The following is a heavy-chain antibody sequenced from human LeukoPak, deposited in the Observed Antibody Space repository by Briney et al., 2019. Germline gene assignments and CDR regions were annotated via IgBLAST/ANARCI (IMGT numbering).Heavy chain of an antibody. CDR1: GFTLDDSA. D-gene: IGHD2-2*01. J-gene: IGHJ6*02. Sequence: GRSLRLSCAASGFTLDDSAMHWVRQAPGKGLEWVSGINWNSGSIAYVDSVKGRFTISRDNARNSLYLQMDSLRPEGTALYYCVKDVSSTVYYWYGMDVWGQGTTVTVSS. V-gene: IGHV3-9*01. CDR2: INWNSGSI. CDR3: VKDVSSTVYYWYGMDV.